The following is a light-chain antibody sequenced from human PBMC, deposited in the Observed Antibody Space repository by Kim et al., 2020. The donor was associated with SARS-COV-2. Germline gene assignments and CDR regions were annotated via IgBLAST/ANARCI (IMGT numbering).Light chain of an antibody. CDR3: YSAADNNLF. V-gene: IGLV3-27*01. J-gene: IGLJ2*01. CDR1: VLAKKY. CDR2: KDS. Sequence: SYELTQPSSVSVSPGQTARITCSGDVLAKKYARWFQQKPGQAPVLVIYKDSERPSGIPERFSGSSSGTTVTLTISGAQVEDEADYYCYSAADNNLFFGGGTHLTVL.